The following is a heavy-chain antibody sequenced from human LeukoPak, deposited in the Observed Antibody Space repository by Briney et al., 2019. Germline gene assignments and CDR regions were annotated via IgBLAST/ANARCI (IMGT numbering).Heavy chain of an antibody. D-gene: IGHD2-2*01. J-gene: IGHJ4*02. V-gene: IGHV4-39*01. CDR3: ARLDFSPAASPPPFDY. CDR1: GGSISSGSYY. CDR2: IYYSGST. Sequence: KPSETLSLTCTVSGGSISSGSYYWGWIRQPPGKGLEWIGSIYYSGSTYYNPSLKSRVTISVDTSKNQFSLKLSSVTAADTAVYYCARLDFSPAASPPPFDYWGQGTLVTVSS.